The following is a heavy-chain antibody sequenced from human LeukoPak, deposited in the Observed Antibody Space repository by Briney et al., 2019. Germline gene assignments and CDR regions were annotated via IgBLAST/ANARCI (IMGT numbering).Heavy chain of an antibody. CDR3: ARDGASGVFDY. D-gene: IGHD3-10*01. Sequence: GGSLRLSCAASGFAFSTYWMYWVRQAPGKGLVWVSRIKPDGSSTSYADSVKGRFTISRDNAKNSLYLQMNSLRAEDTAVYFCARDGASGVFDYWGQGTLVTVSS. V-gene: IGHV3-74*01. CDR1: GFAFSTYW. CDR2: IKPDGSST. J-gene: IGHJ4*02.